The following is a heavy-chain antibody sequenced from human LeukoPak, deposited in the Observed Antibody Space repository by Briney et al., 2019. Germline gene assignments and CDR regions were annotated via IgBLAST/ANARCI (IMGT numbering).Heavy chain of an antibody. CDR1: GFTFSTYA. D-gene: IGHD4-17*01. CDR3: VNSRMTTVTAFDY. J-gene: IGHJ4*02. V-gene: IGHV3-64D*06. Sequence: GGSLRLSCSASGFTFSTYAMHWVRQAPGKGLEYVSTISSNGGDTYYADSAKGRFTISRDNSKNTLYLQMSSLRAEDTAVYYCVNSRMTTVTAFDYWGQGTLVTVSS. CDR2: ISSNGGDT.